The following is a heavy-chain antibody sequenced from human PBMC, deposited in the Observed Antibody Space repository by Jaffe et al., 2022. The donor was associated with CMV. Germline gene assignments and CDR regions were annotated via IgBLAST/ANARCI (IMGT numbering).Heavy chain of an antibody. V-gene: IGHV3-33*08. D-gene: IGHD3-22*01. J-gene: IGHJ4*02. Sequence: QVQLVESGGGVVQPGRSLRLSCAASGFTFSSYGMHWVRQAPGKGLEWVAVIWYDGSNKYYADSVKGRFTISRDNSKNTLYLQMNSLRAEDTAVYYCAREFYDSSGPGYWGQGTLVTVSS. CDR3: AREFYDSSGPGY. CDR1: GFTFSSYG. CDR2: IWYDGSNK.